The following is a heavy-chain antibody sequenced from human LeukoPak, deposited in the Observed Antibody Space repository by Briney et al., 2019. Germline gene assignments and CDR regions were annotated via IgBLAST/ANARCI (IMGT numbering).Heavy chain of an antibody. V-gene: IGHV3-15*07. Sequence: PGGSLRLSCAASRFTFSNAWMNWVRQAPGKGLEWVGHIKSKVDGETTDYAAPVKGRFTISRDDSNNMVYLQMNSLKIEDTAVYYCAIDEPNYAPYDFDYWGQGTLVTVSS. CDR3: AIDEPNYAPYDFDY. CDR1: RFTFSNAW. CDR2: IKSKVDGETT. J-gene: IGHJ4*02. D-gene: IGHD4/OR15-4a*01.